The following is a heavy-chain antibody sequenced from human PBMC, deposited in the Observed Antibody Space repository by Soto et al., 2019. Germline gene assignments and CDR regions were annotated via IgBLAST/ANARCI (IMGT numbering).Heavy chain of an antibody. J-gene: IGHJ6*03. V-gene: IGHV4-59*01. D-gene: IGHD6-13*01. CDR2: IYYSGSA. CDR3: AKDAEPLAPHSVYYYYMDV. CDR1: GGSIRSYY. Sequence: ASETLSLTCTVSGGSIRSYYWSWIRQPPGKGLEWIGFIYYSGSANYNPSLKSRVTISLDSSKNQFSLRLSSVTAADTAVYYCAKDAEPLAPHSVYYYYMDVRGKGTTVTVSS.